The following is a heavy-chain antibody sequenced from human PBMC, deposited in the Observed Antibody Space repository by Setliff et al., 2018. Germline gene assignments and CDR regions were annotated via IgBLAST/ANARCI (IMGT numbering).Heavy chain of an antibody. D-gene: IGHD6-19*01. CDR1: GFTFSTYE. CDR3: EGRAVADRGLDF. J-gene: IGHJ3*01. CDR2: IGASGSDK. Sequence: GGSLRLSCAASGFTFSTYEILWVRQAPGRGLEWVSSIGASGSDKYYADSVKGRFTISRDNAKNSLSLQMNSLRTDDTAFYYCEGRAVADRGLDFWGQGTMVTVSS. V-gene: IGHV3-48*03.